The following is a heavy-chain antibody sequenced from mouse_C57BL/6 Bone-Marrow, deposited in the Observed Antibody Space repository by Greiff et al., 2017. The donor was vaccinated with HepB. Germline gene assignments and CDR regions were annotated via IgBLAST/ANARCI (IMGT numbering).Heavy chain of an antibody. CDR1: GYTFTSYW. CDR3: ARGVLYYFDY. Sequence: VKLQQPGAELVKPGASVKLSCKASGYTFTSYWMQWVKQRPGQGLEWIGEIDPSDSYTNYNQKFKGKATLTVDTSSSTAYMQPSSLTSEDSAVYYCARGVLYYFDYWGQGTTLTVSS. V-gene: IGHV1-50*01. J-gene: IGHJ2*01. CDR2: IDPSDSYT.